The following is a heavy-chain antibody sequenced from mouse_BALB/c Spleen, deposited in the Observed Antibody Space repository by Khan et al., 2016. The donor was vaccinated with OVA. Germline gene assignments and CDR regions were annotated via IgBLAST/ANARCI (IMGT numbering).Heavy chain of an antibody. CDR3: ARGGYGGFAY. J-gene: IGHJ3*01. CDR1: GYTFSSYW. CDR2: IFPGSVST. D-gene: IGHD2-2*01. V-gene: IGHV1-9*01. Sequence: QVQLQQSGGDLMKPGASVKISCKATGYTFSSYWIEWVKQRPGHGLEWIGQIFPGSVSTTYNEKFKGKATFTADTSANTAYRKLSSLTSEVSSVYYCARGGYGGFAYWGHGTLVTVSA.